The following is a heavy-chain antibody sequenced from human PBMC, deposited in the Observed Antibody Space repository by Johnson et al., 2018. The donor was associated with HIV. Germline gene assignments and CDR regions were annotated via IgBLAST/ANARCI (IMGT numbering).Heavy chain of an antibody. CDR3: ARGYYDSRGSDAFEI. CDR2: IYTDGST. CDR1: GFTFSDYY. Sequence: VQLVESGGGLVQPGGSLRLSCAASGFTFSDYYMSWIRQAPRKGLEWVSVIYTDGSTYYADSVTGRFTISRDNSKNTLYMQMNSLRAEDTAVYFCARGYYDSRGSDAFEIWGLGTMVTVSS. D-gene: IGHD3-22*01. J-gene: IGHJ3*02. V-gene: IGHV3-66*02.